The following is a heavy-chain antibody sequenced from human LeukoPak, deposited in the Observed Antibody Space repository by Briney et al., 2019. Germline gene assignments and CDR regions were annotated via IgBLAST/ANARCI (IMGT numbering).Heavy chain of an antibody. V-gene: IGHV1-2*02. CDR2: INSNSGGT. J-gene: IGHJ4*02. CDR1: GYTFSDYY. CDR3: ARGSESCRSTSCPNKPFDY. D-gene: IGHD2-2*01. Sequence: ASVKVSCKASGYTFSDYYMHWVRQAPGQGLEWMGWINSNSGGTKYEQKFQGRVTMTRDTSISTVHMELSRLRFDDTAVYYCARGSESCRSTSCPNKPFDYWGQGTLVTVSS.